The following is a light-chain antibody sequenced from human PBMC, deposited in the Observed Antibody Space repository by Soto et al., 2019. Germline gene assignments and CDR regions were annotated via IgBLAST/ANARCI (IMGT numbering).Light chain of an antibody. Sequence: EIVLTQSPGTLSLSPGERATLSCRASQSVSSSYLAWYQQKPGQAPRLLIYGASSRATGIPDRFSGSGSGTDFTLTISRMEPEGFAVYYCQQYGSSTQYTFGQGTKLEIK. CDR1: QSVSSSY. V-gene: IGKV3-20*01. CDR2: GAS. CDR3: QQYGSSTQYT. J-gene: IGKJ2*01.